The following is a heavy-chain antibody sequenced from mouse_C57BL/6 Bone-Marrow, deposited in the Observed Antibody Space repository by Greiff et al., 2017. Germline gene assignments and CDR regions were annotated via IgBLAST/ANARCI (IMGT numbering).Heavy chain of an antibody. D-gene: IGHD1-1*01. CDR2: ISSGGSYT. CDR1: GFTFSSYG. V-gene: IGHV5-6*01. Sequence: EVKLVESGGDLVKPGGSLKLSCAASGFTFSSYGMSWVRQTPDKRLEWVATISSGGSYTYYPDSVKGRFTISRDNAKNTRYLQMSSLKSEDTAMYYCERHGLRCFDYWGQGTTLTVSS. CDR3: ERHGLRCFDY. J-gene: IGHJ2*01.